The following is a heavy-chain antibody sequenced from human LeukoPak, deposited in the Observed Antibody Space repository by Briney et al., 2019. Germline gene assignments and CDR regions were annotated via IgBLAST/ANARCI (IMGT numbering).Heavy chain of an antibody. CDR1: GFTFSSYS. J-gene: IGHJ4*02. CDR3: GSAKGQNY. V-gene: IGHV3-48*01. D-gene: IGHD4/OR15-4a*01. Sequence: GGSLRLSCAASGFTFSSYSMNWVRQAPGKGLEWVSYISSSSSTIYYADSVKGRFTISRDNAKNSLYLQMNSLRAEDTAVYYCGSAKGQNYWGQGTLVTVSS. CDR2: ISSSSSTI.